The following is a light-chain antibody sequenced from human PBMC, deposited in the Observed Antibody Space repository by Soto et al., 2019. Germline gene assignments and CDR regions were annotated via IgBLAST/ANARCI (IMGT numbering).Light chain of an antibody. Sequence: DIQMTQSPSSLSASVGDRVTITCRASESISRHLNWYQQKPGPAPKLLIYAASSLQNGVPSRFSGSGSWTDFTLTISNMQPEDFATYYCQQSYSTLSSTFGQGTRLEIK. V-gene: IGKV1-39*01. J-gene: IGKJ5*01. CDR1: ESISRH. CDR3: QQSYSTLSST. CDR2: AAS.